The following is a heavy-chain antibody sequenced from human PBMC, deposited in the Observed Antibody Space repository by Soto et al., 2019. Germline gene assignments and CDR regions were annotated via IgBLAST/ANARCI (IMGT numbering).Heavy chain of an antibody. D-gene: IGHD3-9*01. CDR2: ISGSGGST. V-gene: IGHV3-23*01. Sequence: PGGSLRLSCAASGFTFISDAMSWVRQAPGKGLEWVSAISGSGGSTYYADSVKGRFTISRDNSKNTLYLQMNSLRAEDTAVYYCAKVPLTGYYLEGPAGLYFDYWGQGTLVTVSS. CDR3: AKVPLTGYYLEGPAGLYFDY. J-gene: IGHJ4*02. CDR1: GFTFISDA.